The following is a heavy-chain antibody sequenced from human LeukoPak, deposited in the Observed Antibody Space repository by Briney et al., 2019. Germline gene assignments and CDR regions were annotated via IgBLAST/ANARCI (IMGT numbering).Heavy chain of an antibody. CDR1: GGAIASGGYS. D-gene: IGHD3-10*01. J-gene: IGHJ5*02. CDR3: ARSRQASGLLSS. Sequence: PSQTLSLTCSVSGGAIASGGYSWNWIRQSPGKGLEWIGCIYDRGPAYYNPSLKSRFTISVDRPKNQFFLNVTSLTAADTAVYYCARSRQASGLLSSWGQGTPVVVSS. CDR2: IYDRGPA. V-gene: IGHV4-30-2*06.